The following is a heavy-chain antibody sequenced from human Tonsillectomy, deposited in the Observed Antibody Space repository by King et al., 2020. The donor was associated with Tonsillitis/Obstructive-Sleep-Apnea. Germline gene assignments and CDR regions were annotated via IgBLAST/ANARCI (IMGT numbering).Heavy chain of an antibody. D-gene: IGHD2-21*01. CDR3: AGNVDVVVVISIGDAFDI. V-gene: IGHV3-23*04. J-gene: IGHJ3*02. CDR1: GFTINNYV. Sequence: VQLVESGGGLVQPGGSLRLSCAASGFTINNYVMTWVRHAPGKGLEWVSALSGSVGITYYADSVKGRFTISIENSKNTLYLQMNSLRVEDTAVYYCAGNVDVVVVISIGDAFDIWGQGTMVTVSS. CDR2: LSGSVGIT.